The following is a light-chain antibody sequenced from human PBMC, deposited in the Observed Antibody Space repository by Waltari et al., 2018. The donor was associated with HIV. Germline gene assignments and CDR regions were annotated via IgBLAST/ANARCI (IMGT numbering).Light chain of an antibody. CDR1: QPINKF. Sequence: DIQMSQSPSSASASVGDRVTITCRANQPINKFLAWYQQRPGRAPTLLVYRPSVLQSGVSSRFNGSGSELDFTLSIANLQPEDSAVYYCQQAKSFPHTFGGGT. J-gene: IGKJ4*01. V-gene: IGKV1-12*01. CDR3: QQAKSFPHT. CDR2: RPS.